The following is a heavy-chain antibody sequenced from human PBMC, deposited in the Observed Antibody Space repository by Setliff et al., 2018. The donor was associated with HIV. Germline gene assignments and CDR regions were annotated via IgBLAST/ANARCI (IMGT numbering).Heavy chain of an antibody. J-gene: IGHJ4*02. CDR1: GGSISISD. CDR2: IYTSGNT. CDR3: EVAGQ. Sequence: SETLSLTCTVSGGSISISDWSWIRQPPGKGLEWIGCIYTSGNTNYDPSLKSRVTISVDTSKNQFSLKLASVTAADTAVYYCEVAGQWGQGTLVTVSS. V-gene: IGHV4-4*09. D-gene: IGHD6-19*01.